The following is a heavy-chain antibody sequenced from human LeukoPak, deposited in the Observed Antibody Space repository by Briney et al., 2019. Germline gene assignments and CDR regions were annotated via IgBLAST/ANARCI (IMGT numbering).Heavy chain of an antibody. CDR2: INAGNGNT. CDR1: GYTFTSYA. Sequence: AASVKVSCKASGYTFTSYAMHWVRQAPGQRLEWMGWINAGNGNTKYSQNFKGRVTITRDTSASTAYMELSSLRSEDTAVYYCARDPLYYYDSSASKDYYYGMDVWGQGTTVTVSS. D-gene: IGHD3-22*01. V-gene: IGHV1-3*01. CDR3: ARDPLYYYDSSASKDYYYGMDV. J-gene: IGHJ6*02.